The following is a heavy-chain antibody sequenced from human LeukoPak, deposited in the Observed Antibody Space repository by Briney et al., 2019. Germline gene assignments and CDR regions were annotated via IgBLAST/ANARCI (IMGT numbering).Heavy chain of an antibody. CDR3: ATSGSYPQQSFDY. CDR2: ISSSGSTI. CDR1: GFTFSDYY. Sequence: PGGSLRLSCAASGFTFSDYYMSWIRQAPGKGLEWVSYISSSGSTIYYADSVKGRFTISRDNSKNTLYLQMNSLRAEDTAVYYCATSGSYPQQSFDYWGQGTLVTVSS. V-gene: IGHV3-11*04. D-gene: IGHD3-10*01. J-gene: IGHJ4*02.